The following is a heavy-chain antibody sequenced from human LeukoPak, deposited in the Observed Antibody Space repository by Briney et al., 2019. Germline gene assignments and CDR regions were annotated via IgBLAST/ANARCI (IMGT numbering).Heavy chain of an antibody. V-gene: IGHV4-61*01. D-gene: IGHD5-18*01. Sequence: SETLSLTCTVSGGSISSGSYHWSWIRQPPGKGLEWIVYIYYSGSTNYNPSLKSRVTISVDTSKNQFSLKLSSVTAADTAVYYCARDHGYSYGSNGYAFDIWGQGTMVTVSS. J-gene: IGHJ3*02. CDR3: ARDHGYSYGSNGYAFDI. CDR1: GGSISSGSYH. CDR2: IYYSGST.